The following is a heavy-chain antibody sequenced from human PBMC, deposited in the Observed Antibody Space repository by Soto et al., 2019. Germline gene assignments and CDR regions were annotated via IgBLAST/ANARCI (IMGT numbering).Heavy chain of an antibody. Sequence: QVQLVQSGAEVKKPGASVKVSCKASGYTFTSYAMHWVRQAPGQRLEWMGWINAGNGNTKYSQKFQGXVTATXXTSASTADMELSSLRSEDTAVYYCARDFELLGFDYWGQGTLVTVSS. D-gene: IGHD1-26*01. CDR3: ARDFELLGFDY. CDR2: INAGNGNT. CDR1: GYTFTSYA. J-gene: IGHJ4*02. V-gene: IGHV1-3*01.